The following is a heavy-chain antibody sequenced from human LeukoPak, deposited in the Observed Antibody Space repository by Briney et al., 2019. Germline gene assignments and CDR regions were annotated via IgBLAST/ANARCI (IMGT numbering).Heavy chain of an antibody. J-gene: IGHJ4*02. CDR1: GGTFSSYA. CDR3: ARDLGLVSLDY. V-gene: IGHV1-2*04. CDR2: INPNSGGT. D-gene: IGHD3/OR15-3a*01. Sequence: ASVKVSCKASGGTFSSYAISWVRQAPGQGLEWMGWINPNSGGTNYAQKFQGWVTMTRDTSISTAYMELSRLRSDDTAVYYCARDLGLVSLDYWGQGTLVTVSS.